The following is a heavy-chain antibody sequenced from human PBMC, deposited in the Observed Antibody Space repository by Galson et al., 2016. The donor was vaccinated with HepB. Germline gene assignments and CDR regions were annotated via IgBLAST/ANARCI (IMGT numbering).Heavy chain of an antibody. V-gene: IGHV2-70*02. CDR2: IKWDDNK. J-gene: IGHJ6*02. CDR1: GVSVSAPGMC. Sequence: PALVKPTQTLTLTCTFSGVSVSAPGMCVSWIRQPPGKALEWLAVIKWDDNKYYSTSLKTRLTISKDTSINQVVLRMTNMDPVDTAVYYCAYGMDVWGQGTTVTVSS. CDR3: AYGMDV.